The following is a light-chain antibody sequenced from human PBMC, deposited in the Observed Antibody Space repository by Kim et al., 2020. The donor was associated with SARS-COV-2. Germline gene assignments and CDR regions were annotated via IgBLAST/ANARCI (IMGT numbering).Light chain of an antibody. Sequence: QLVLTQSPSASASLGASVKLTCTLSSGHSSYAIAWYQQQPEKGPRYLMRVNSDGSHSKGDGIPDRFSGSSSGAERYLTISRRQSEDEADYYCETWGTGFVVLGGGTKLTVL. CDR3: ETWGTGFVV. J-gene: IGLJ2*01. V-gene: IGLV4-69*01. CDR2: VNSDGSH. CDR1: SGHSSYA.